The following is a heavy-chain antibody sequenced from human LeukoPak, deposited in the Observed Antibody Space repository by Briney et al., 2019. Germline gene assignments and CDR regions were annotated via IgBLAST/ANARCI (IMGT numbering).Heavy chain of an antibody. CDR2: ISYDGNNA. J-gene: IGHJ4*02. Sequence: GTSLRLSCAASGFTFTNYAMHWVRQAPGKGLDWVTIISYDGNNAAYADSVKGRFAISRDNAKNTLYLQMNSLRAEDTAVYYCASRDQSCSGGSCYPIDYWGQGTLVTVSS. V-gene: IGHV3-30*07. D-gene: IGHD2-15*01. CDR3: ASRDQSCSGGSCYPIDY. CDR1: GFTFTNYA.